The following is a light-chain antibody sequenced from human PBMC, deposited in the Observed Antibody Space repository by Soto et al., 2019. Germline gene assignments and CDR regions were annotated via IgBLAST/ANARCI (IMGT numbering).Light chain of an antibody. Sequence: QSVLTQPPSVSAAPGQKVTIYCSGSSSNIGSDYVSWYQQLPGTAPKLLIYENNKRPSGIPDRFSGSKSGTSATLGITGLQTGDEADYYCAAWDKSLSGGVFGGGTKLTVL. CDR2: ENN. V-gene: IGLV1-51*02. CDR1: SSNIGSDY. CDR3: AAWDKSLSGGV. J-gene: IGLJ2*01.